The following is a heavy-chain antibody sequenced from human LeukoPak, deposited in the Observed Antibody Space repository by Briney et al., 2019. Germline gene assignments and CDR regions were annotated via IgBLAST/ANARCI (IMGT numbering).Heavy chain of an antibody. Sequence: GGSLRLSCAASGFTFSSYAMSWVRQAPGKGLGWVSAISGSGGSTYYADSVKGRFTISGDNSKNTLYLQMNSLRAEDTAVYYCARGRSSSWRPNFDYWGQGTLVTVSS. D-gene: IGHD6-13*01. CDR3: ARGRSSSWRPNFDY. J-gene: IGHJ4*02. CDR2: ISGSGGST. V-gene: IGHV3-23*01. CDR1: GFTFSSYA.